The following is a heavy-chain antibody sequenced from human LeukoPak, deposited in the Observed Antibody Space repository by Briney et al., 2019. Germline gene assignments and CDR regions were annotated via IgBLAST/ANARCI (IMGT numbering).Heavy chain of an antibody. J-gene: IGHJ4*02. CDR3: ASDTIVVVTAMPFDY. V-gene: IGHV3-23*01. CDR2: ISGSGGST. Sequence: GGSLRLSCAASGFTVSSNYMSWVRQAPGKGLEWVSAISGSGGSTYYADSVKGRFTISRDNSKNTLYLQMNSLRAEDTAVYYCASDTIVVVTAMPFDYWGQGTLVTVSS. CDR1: GFTVSSNY. D-gene: IGHD2-21*02.